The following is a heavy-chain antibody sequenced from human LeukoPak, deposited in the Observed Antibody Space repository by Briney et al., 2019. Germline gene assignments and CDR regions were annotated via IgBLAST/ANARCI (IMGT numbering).Heavy chain of an antibody. Sequence: GGSLRLSCAASGFTFSGAWMTWVRQAPGKGLEWVGRIKSKTDGGTTDYAAPVKGRFTISRDDSKNTLYLQMNSLKTEDTAVYYCTTGTVDCSSTSCYEIDYWGQGTLVTVSS. CDR3: TTGTVDCSSTSCYEIDY. CDR1: GFTFSGAW. D-gene: IGHD2-2*01. J-gene: IGHJ4*02. CDR2: IKSKTDGGTT. V-gene: IGHV3-15*01.